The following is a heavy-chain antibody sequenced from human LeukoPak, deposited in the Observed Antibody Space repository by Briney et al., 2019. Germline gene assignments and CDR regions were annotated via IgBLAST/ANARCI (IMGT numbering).Heavy chain of an antibody. Sequence: SETLSLTCTVSGGSNSSYYWSWIRQPPGKGLEWIGYIYYSGSTNNNPSLKSRVTISVDTSKNQFSLKLSSVTAADTAVYYCAKGNYYDSSGYYSPFDYWGQGTLVTVSS. J-gene: IGHJ4*02. CDR1: GGSNSSYY. D-gene: IGHD3-22*01. CDR2: IYYSGST. CDR3: AKGNYYDSSGYYSPFDY. V-gene: IGHV4-59*08.